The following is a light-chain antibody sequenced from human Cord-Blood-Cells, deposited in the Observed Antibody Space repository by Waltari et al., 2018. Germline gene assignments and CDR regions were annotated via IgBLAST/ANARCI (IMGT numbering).Light chain of an antibody. CDR2: EGS. J-gene: IGLJ3*02. Sequence: QSALTQPASVSGSPGQSITIPCTGTSSHVGSYNLVAWYQQHPGKAPKLMIYEGSKRPSGVPDRFSGSKSGTSASLAISGLRSEDEADYYCAAWDDSLSGGVFGGGTKLTVL. V-gene: IGLV2-14*02. CDR3: AAWDDSLSGGV. CDR1: SSHVGSYNL.